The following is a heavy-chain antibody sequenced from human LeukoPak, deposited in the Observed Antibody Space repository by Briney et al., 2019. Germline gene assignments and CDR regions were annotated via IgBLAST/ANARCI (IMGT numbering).Heavy chain of an antibody. D-gene: IGHD4-23*01. V-gene: IGHV4-4*07. CDR3: ARHGPTTVAKRVWFDP. J-gene: IGHJ5*02. Sequence: SETLSLTCTVSGGSISSYYWSWIRQPAGKGLEWIGRIYTSGSTNYNPSLKSRATMSVDTSKNQFSLKLSSVTAADTAVYYCARHGPTTVAKRVWFDPWGQGTLVTVSS. CDR2: IYTSGST. CDR1: GGSISSYY.